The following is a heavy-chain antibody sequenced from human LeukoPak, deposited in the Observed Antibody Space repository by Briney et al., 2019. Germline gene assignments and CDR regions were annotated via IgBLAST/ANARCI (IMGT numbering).Heavy chain of an antibody. V-gene: IGHV4-61*08. CDR1: GGPVSSGGYY. CDR3: ARGEITMVRGVIHYGMDV. Sequence: SETLSLTCTVSGGPVSSGGYYWSWIRQPPGKGLEWIGYIYYSGSTNYNPSLKSRVTISVDTSKNQFSLKLSSVTAADTAVYYCARGEITMVRGVIHYGMDVWGKGTTVTVSS. J-gene: IGHJ6*04. CDR2: IYYSGST. D-gene: IGHD3-10*01.